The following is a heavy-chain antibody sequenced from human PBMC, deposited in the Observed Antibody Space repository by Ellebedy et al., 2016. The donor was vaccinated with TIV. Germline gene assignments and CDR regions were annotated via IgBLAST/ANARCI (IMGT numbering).Heavy chain of an antibody. J-gene: IGHJ4*02. V-gene: IGHV3-23*01. CDR3: AKSLFSAHRLNPFDS. D-gene: IGHD2-8*01. CDR1: GFTFRSYA. Sequence: GESLKISCAVSGFTFRSYAMNWVRQAPGKGLEWVSALGGGGLHTYYADSVRGRFTVSSDNSKSTLFLRMDSLRAEDTAVYYCAKSLFSAHRLNPFDSWGQGTRVTVSS. CDR2: LGGGGLHT.